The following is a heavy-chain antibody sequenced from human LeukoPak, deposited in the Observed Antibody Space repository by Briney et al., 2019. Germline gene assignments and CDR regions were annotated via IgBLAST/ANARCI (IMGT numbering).Heavy chain of an antibody. CDR1: GYTFTGYN. Sequence: ASVKVSCKASGYTFTGYNMHWVRQAPGQGLEWMGWINPNSGGTNYAQKFQGRVTMTRDTSISTAYTELTRLRSDDTAVYYCARPLGGISGGKCCELDYWGQGTLVTVSS. V-gene: IGHV1-2*02. CDR3: ARPLGGISGGKCCELDY. J-gene: IGHJ4*02. CDR2: INPNSGGT. D-gene: IGHD2-15*01.